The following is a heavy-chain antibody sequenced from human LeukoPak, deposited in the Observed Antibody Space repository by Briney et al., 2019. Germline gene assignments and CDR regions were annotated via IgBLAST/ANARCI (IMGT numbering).Heavy chain of an antibody. CDR1: GLNFSKGW. D-gene: IGHD4-17*01. CDR3: VIPQFYGASRNDY. Sequence: GGSLRLSWEASGLNFSKGWMSLVRQSTVKWMHWIGRFKSKSDGGTSEYAPPVKGRFTISRDDSKNMLFLEMSSLKTDDTAVYYCVIPQFYGASRNDYWGQGILVTISS. J-gene: IGHJ4*02. V-gene: IGHV3-15*01. CDR2: FKSKSDGGTS.